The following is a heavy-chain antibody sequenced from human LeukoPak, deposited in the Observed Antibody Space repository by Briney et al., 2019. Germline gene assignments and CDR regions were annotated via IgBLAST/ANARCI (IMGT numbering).Heavy chain of an antibody. D-gene: IGHD3-22*01. J-gene: IGHJ4*02. CDR3: AREAGYYDSSGYYGYFDY. CDR2: ISSSSSTI. Sequence: GGSLRLSCAASGFTFSSYSMNWVRQAPGKGLEWVSYISSSSSTIYYADSVKGRFTISRDNAKNSLYLQMNSLRAEDTAVYYCAREAGYYDSSGYYGYFDYWGQGTLVTVSS. V-gene: IGHV3-48*01. CDR1: GFTFSSYS.